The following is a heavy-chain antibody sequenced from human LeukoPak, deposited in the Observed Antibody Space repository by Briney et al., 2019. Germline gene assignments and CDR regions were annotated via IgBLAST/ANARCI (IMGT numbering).Heavy chain of an antibody. CDR3: ARRVGTNLYHYYYGLDV. CDR1: GGSISSNSYY. V-gene: IGHV4-39*01. CDR2: IYYNGST. D-gene: IGHD1-1*01. Sequence: PSETLSLTCAVSGGSISSNSYYWSWIRQPPGKGLEWIGTIYYNGSTYYNPSLKSRVTISVDTSKNQYFLKLSSVTAADTAVYYCARRVGTNLYHYYYGLDVWGQGTTVSVSS. J-gene: IGHJ6*02.